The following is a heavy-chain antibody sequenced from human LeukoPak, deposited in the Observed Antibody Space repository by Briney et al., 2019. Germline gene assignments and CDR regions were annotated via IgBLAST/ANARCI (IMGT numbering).Heavy chain of an antibody. D-gene: IGHD3-22*01. CDR2: INHSGST. CDR3: ARSPAYYDSSAAHP. CDR1: GGSFSGYY. V-gene: IGHV4-34*01. J-gene: IGHJ5*02. Sequence: PSETLSLTCAVYGGSFSGYYWSWIRQPPGKGLEWVGEINHSGSTNYNPSLKSRVTISVDTSKNQFSLKLSSVTAADTAVYYCARSPAYYDSSAAHPWGQGTLVTVSS.